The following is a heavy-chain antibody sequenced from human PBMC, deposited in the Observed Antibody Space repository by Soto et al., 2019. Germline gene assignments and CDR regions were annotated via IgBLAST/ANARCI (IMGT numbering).Heavy chain of an antibody. CDR2: ISGSGGST. D-gene: IGHD2-15*01. CDR1: GFTFSSYA. V-gene: IGHV3-23*01. Sequence: PVGSLSLSCAVSGFTFSSYAMSWARQAPGKGLEWVSAISGSGGSTYYADSVKGRFTISRDNSKNTLYLQMNSLRAEDTAVYYCAKCANACSGGSCYQYYFDYWVQGTLVTGS. J-gene: IGHJ4*02. CDR3: AKCANACSGGSCYQYYFDY.